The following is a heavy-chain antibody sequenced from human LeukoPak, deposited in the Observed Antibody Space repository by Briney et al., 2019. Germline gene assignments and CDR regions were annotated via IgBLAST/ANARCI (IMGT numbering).Heavy chain of an antibody. CDR3: ARGKGSGTYYNDYYYYGMDV. J-gene: IGHJ6*02. V-gene: IGHV4-59*01. CDR1: SGFISSYY. CDR2: IYYTGST. D-gene: IGHD3-10*01. Sequence: SETLSLTCSVSSGFISSYYWTWIRQSPGKGLEWIGYIYYTGSTSYNPSLQSRVTISVDTSKNQFSLRLNSVTAADTAVYYCARGKGSGTYYNDYYYYGMDVWGQGTTVTVSS.